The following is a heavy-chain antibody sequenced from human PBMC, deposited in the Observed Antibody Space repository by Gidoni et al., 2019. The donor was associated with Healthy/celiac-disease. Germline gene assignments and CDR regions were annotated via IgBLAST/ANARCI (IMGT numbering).Heavy chain of an antibody. CDR2: IWYDGSNK. Sequence: QVQLVESGGGVVQPVRSLRLSGAASGFTFSSYGMHGVRQGPGKGLEWVAVIWYDGSNKYYADSVKGRFTISRDNSKNTLYLQMNSLRAEDTAVYYCARDRIDYYGSAYGMDVWGQGTTVTVSS. D-gene: IGHD3-10*01. CDR1: GFTFSSYG. J-gene: IGHJ6*02. V-gene: IGHV3-33*01. CDR3: ARDRIDYYGSAYGMDV.